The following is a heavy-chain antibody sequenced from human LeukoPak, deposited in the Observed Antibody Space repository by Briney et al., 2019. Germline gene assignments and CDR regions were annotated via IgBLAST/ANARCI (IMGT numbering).Heavy chain of an antibody. J-gene: IGHJ4*02. CDR1: GFTFSSYA. V-gene: IGHV3-23*01. CDR2: ISGRGGST. CDR3: AKGSSSNWYLFDY. Sequence: GGSLRLSCAASGFTFSSYAMSWVRQAPGKGLEWVSVISGRGGSTYYADSVKGRFTISRDNSKNTLYLQMNSLRAEDTAVYYCAKGSSSNWYLFDYWGQGTLVTVSS. D-gene: IGHD6-13*01.